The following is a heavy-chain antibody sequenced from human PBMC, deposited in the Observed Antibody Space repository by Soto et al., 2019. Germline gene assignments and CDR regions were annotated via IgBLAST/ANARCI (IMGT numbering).Heavy chain of an antibody. CDR2: ISSSGSTI. Sequence: GGSLRLSCAASGFTFSSYEMNWVRQAPGKGLEWVSYISSSGSTIYYADSVKGRFTISRDNAENSLYLQMNSLRAGDTAIYYCARGFYYSDTNTPGPDSWGQGT. D-gene: IGHD3-22*01. CDR3: ARGFYYSDTNTPGPDS. CDR1: GFTFSSYE. J-gene: IGHJ5*02. V-gene: IGHV3-48*03.